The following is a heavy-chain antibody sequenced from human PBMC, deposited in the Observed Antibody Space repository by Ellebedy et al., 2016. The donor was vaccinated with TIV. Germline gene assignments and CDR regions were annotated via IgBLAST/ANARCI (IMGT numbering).Heavy chain of an antibody. Sequence: GESLKISCAASGFTFSNYAMNWVRQAPGKGLEWVSVVSGSGTSTKYADSVKGRFTISRDNSKSTLYLQITSLRAEATAVYYCAKARYSDWDEIDSWGQGTLVTVSS. J-gene: IGHJ4*02. CDR2: VSGSGTST. CDR3: AKARYSDWDEIDS. D-gene: IGHD3-9*01. CDR1: GFTFSNYA. V-gene: IGHV3-23*01.